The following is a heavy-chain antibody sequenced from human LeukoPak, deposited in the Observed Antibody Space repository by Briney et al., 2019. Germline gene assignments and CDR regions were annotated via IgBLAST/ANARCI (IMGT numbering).Heavy chain of an antibody. CDR3: ARGDYYGSGSYLFDY. D-gene: IGHD3-10*01. CDR2: INQDGSEK. Sequence: GGSLRLSCAASGFAFSTYCMSWVRQAPGKGLEWVANINQDGSEKYHVDSVKGRFTISRDNADNSLYLQMNSLRADDTAVYYCARGDYYGSGSYLFDYWGQGTLVSVSS. J-gene: IGHJ4*02. CDR1: GFAFSTYC. V-gene: IGHV3-7*03.